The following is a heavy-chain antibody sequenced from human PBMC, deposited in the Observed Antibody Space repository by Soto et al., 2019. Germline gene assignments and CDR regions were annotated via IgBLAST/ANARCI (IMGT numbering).Heavy chain of an antibody. CDR1: GGSISSGGYY. J-gene: IGHJ1*01. Sequence: SETLSLTCTVSGGSISSGGYYWSLIRQHPGKGLEWIGYIYYSGSTYYNPSLKSRVTISVDTSKNQFSLKLSSVTAADTAVYYCATNPWGDFWSGYSPRSFFQHWGQGTLVTVSS. V-gene: IGHV4-31*03. CDR3: ATNPWGDFWSGYSPRSFFQH. CDR2: IYYSGST. D-gene: IGHD3-3*01.